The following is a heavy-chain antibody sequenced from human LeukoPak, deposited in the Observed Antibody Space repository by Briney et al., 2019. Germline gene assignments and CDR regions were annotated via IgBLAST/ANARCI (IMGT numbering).Heavy chain of an antibody. V-gene: IGHV3-7*01. Sequence: GGSLRLSCAASGFTFSNFWMGWVRQTLVKGLEWVANIRQDGNEENYVDSVKGRFTISRDNAKNSLYLQMNSLRPEDTGVYHCTKSPAPWGQGTLVTVSS. J-gene: IGHJ5*02. CDR3: TKSPAP. D-gene: IGHD2-2*01. CDR1: GFTFSNFW. CDR2: IRQDGNEE.